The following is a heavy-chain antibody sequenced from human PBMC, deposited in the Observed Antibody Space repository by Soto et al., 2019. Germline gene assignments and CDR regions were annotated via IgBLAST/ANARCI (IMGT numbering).Heavy chain of an antibody. CDR3: ARGGLYSSSVMGY. Sequence: QVQLQQWGAGLLKPSETLSLTCAVYGGSFSGYYWSWIRQPPGKGLEWIGEINHSGSTNYNPSLKSRVTISVDTSKNQFSLKLSSVTAADTAVYYCARGGLYSSSVMGYWGQGTLVTVSS. V-gene: IGHV4-34*01. J-gene: IGHJ4*02. D-gene: IGHD6-6*01. CDR2: INHSGST. CDR1: GGSFSGYY.